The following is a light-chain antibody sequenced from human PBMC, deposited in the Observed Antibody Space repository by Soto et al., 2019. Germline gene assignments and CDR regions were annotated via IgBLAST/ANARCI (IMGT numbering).Light chain of an antibody. CDR3: QSYDSSLSGYV. CDR2: ANS. V-gene: IGLV1-40*01. CDR1: SSKIGAGYA. J-gene: IGLJ1*01. Sequence: QSALTQPPSVTGAPVQRVTISCTGSSSKIGAGYAVHWYQQLPGTAPKPLIYANSNRPSGVPDRFSGSKSGTSASLAITGLQAEDEADYYCQSYDSSLSGYVFGTGTKVTVL.